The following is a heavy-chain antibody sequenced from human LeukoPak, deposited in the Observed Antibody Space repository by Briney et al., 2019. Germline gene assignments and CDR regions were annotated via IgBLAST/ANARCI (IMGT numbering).Heavy chain of an antibody. Sequence: SSETLSLTCAVYGGSFSGYYWSWIRQPPGKGLEWIGEINHNGSTNYNPSLKSRVTISVDTSKNQLSLKLSSVTAADTAVYYCARGGGYSYGFLNYWGQGTLVTVSS. CDR1: GGSFSGYY. D-gene: IGHD5-18*01. V-gene: IGHV4-34*01. J-gene: IGHJ4*02. CDR3: ARGGGYSYGFLNY. CDR2: INHNGST.